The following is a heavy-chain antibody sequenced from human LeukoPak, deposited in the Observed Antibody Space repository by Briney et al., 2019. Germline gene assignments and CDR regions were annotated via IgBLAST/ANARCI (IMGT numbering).Heavy chain of an antibody. J-gene: IGHJ4*02. Sequence: GGSLRLSCAASGFTFSNYGMHWVRQAPGKGLEWVAVIWYDGSNKYYADSVKGRFTISRDNSKNTLYLQMNSLRAEDTAEYYCAKDYYDSSGHLDYWGQGTLVTVSS. CDR1: GFTFSNYG. V-gene: IGHV3-33*06. CDR2: IWYDGSNK. CDR3: AKDYYDSSGHLDY. D-gene: IGHD3-22*01.